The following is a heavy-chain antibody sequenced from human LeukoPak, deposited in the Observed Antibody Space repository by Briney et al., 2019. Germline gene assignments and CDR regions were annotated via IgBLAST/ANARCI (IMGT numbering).Heavy chain of an antibody. Sequence: KVGESLKISCKGSGYSFATYWIGWVRQMPGEGLEWMGIIYPGDSDTRYSPSFQGQVTISADKSISTAFLQWSSLKASDTAMYYCARRGYCGGDCYSDYWGQGTLVTVSS. J-gene: IGHJ4*02. CDR1: GYSFATYW. V-gene: IGHV5-51*01. CDR3: ARRGYCGGDCYSDY. CDR2: IYPGDSDT. D-gene: IGHD2-21*01.